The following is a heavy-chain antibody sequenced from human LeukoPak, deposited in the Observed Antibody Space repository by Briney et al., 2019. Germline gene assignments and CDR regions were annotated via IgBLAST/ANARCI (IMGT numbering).Heavy chain of an antibody. CDR2: VTGSSGST. CDR1: GFTFSAYV. CDR3: XXXXXASYCYYGWDV. V-gene: IGHV3-23*01. Sequence: PGGSLRLSCAASGFTFSAYVMSWVRQAPGKGLEWVSSVTGSSGSTYYTDSVKGRFTISRDNSENTLYLQMNRLRADDTAVYHXXXXXXASYCYYGWDVWGQGTTVTVSS. J-gene: IGHJ6*02.